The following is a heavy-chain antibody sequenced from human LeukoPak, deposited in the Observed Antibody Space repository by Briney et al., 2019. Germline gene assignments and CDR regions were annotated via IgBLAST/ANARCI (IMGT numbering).Heavy chain of an antibody. CDR2: IIPIFGTA. CDR1: GGTFSSYA. J-gene: IGHJ4*02. CDR3: AGSDSSGYYSDY. D-gene: IGHD3-22*01. V-gene: IGHV1-69*13. Sequence: SVKVSCKASGGTFSSYAISWVRQAPGQGLEWMGGIIPIFGTANYAQKFQGRVTITADESTSTAYMELSSLRSEDTAVYYCAGSDSSGYYSDYWGQGTLVTVSS.